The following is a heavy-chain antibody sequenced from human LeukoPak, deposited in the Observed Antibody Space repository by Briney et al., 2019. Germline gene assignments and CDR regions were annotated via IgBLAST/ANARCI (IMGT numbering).Heavy chain of an antibody. V-gene: IGHV3-48*03. CDR2: ISSSGSTI. Sequence: GGSLRLSCAASGFTFSSYEMNWVRQAPGKGLEWVSYISSSGSTIYYADSVKGRFTISRDNAKNSLYLQMNSLRAEDTAVSYCASGEWSSSPFDYWGQGTLVTVSS. CDR1: GFTFSSYE. D-gene: IGHD6-6*01. J-gene: IGHJ4*02. CDR3: ASGEWSSSPFDY.